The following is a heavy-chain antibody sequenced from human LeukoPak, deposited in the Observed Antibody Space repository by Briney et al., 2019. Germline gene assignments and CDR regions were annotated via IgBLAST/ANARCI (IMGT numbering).Heavy chain of an antibody. D-gene: IGHD1-26*01. J-gene: IGHJ4*02. Sequence: PSETLSLTCAVYGGSFSGYYWSWIRQPPGKGLEWIGEINHSGSTDYNPSLKSRVTISVDTSKNQFSLKLSSVTAADTAVYYCARQRGGRRPGYFDYWGQGTLVTVSS. CDR1: GGSFSGYY. V-gene: IGHV4-34*01. CDR3: ARQRGGRRPGYFDY. CDR2: INHSGST.